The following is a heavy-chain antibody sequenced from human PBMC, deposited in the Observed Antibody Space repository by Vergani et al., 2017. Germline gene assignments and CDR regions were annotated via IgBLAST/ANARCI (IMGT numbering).Heavy chain of an antibody. J-gene: IGHJ4*02. CDR3: AKDSVRRWLQPYYFDY. V-gene: IGHV1-46*01. D-gene: IGHD5-24*01. CDR2: INPTGGST. CDR1: GYTFTRHY. Sequence: QVQLVQSGAEVKKPGASVKVSCKASGYTFTRHYMHWVRQAPGQGLEWMGIINPTGGSTSYAQKFQGRVTMTRDTSTSTVYMRLSSLRSEDTAVYYCAKDSVRRWLQPYYFDYWGQGTLVTVSS.